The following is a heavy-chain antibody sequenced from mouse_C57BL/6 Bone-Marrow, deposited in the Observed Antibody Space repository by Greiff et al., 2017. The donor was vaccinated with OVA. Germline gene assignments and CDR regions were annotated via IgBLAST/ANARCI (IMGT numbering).Heavy chain of an antibody. CDR2: IYPRSGNT. V-gene: IGHV1-81*01. Sequence: LQESGAELARPGASVKLSCKASGYTFTSYGISWVKQRTGQGLEWIGEIYPRSGNTYYNEKFKGKATLTADKSSSTAYMELRSLTSEDSAVYFCARDLPYWYFDVWGTGTTVTVSS. CDR1: GYTFTSYG. CDR3: ARDLPYWYFDV. J-gene: IGHJ1*03. D-gene: IGHD5-1*01.